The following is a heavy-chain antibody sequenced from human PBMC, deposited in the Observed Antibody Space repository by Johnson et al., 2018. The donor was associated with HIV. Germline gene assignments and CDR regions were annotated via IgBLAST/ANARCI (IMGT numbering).Heavy chain of an antibody. J-gene: IGHJ3*02. V-gene: IGHV3-53*01. D-gene: IGHD3-22*01. CDR1: GFLVSSNY. Sequence: EVQLVESGGGLIQPGGSLRLSCAASGFLVSSNYMSWVRQAPGKGLEWVSVIYSGGSIYSADSVKGRFTISRDISKNTLYLQMNSLRAEDTAVYYCARAEGDYYDSGGWGPDAFDIWGQGTMVTVSS. CDR2: IYSGGSI. CDR3: ARAEGDYYDSGGWGPDAFDI.